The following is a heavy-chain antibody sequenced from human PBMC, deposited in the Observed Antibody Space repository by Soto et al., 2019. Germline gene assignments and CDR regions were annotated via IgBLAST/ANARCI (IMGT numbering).Heavy chain of an antibody. CDR3: ARDRANWFDP. V-gene: IGHV3-33*01. J-gene: IGHJ5*02. CDR2: IWYDGSKK. CDR1: GFTYTNYG. Sequence: QVQVVESGGGVVQPGRSLRLSCAVSGFTYTNYGMHWVRQAPGKGLEWVAVIWYDGSKKYYADSVKGRFTISRDNSKNTLYLQMNDLRAEDTAVYYCARDRANWFDPWGQGTLVTVSS.